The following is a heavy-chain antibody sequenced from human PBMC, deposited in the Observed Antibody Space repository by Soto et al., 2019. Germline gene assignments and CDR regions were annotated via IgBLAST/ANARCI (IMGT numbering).Heavy chain of an antibody. V-gene: IGHV3-30*18. D-gene: IGHD3-10*01. CDR2: ISYDGSNK. CDR3: AKDLGGSGSLHY. J-gene: IGHJ4*02. CDR1: GFTFSTYG. Sequence: QVQLVESGGGVVQPGRSLRLSCAASGFTFSTYGIHWVRQAPGKGLEWVSVISYDGSNKYYADSVKGRFTISRDNSKNTLYLQMNRLGVEDTAVYYCAKDLGGSGSLHYWGQGTQVTVSS.